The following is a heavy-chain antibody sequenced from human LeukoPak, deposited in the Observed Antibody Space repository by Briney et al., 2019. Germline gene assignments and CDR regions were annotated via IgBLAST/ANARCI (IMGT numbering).Heavy chain of an antibody. CDR2: ISSSGSTI. CDR1: GFTFSSYE. J-gene: IGHJ3*02. CDR3: ARVEIAAAYGAFDI. Sequence: GGSLRLPCAASGFTFSSYEMNWVRQAPGKGLEWVSYISSSGSTIYYADSVKGRFTISRDNAKNSLYLQMNSLRAEDTAVYYCARVEIAAAYGAFDIWGQGTMVTVSS. D-gene: IGHD6-13*01. V-gene: IGHV3-48*03.